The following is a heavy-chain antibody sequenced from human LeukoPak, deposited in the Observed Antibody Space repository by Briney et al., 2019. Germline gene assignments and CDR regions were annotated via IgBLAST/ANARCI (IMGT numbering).Heavy chain of an antibody. J-gene: IGHJ4*02. CDR1: GFTFSSYE. Sequence: GGSLRLSCAASGFTFSSYEMNWVRQAPGKGLEWVSYITSGGATIYYADSVKGRFTISRDNAKNSLYLQMNRLRAEDTAVYYCAREVNSAYDQFDYWGQGTLVTVSS. CDR2: ITSGGATI. V-gene: IGHV3-48*03. CDR3: AREVNSAYDQFDY. D-gene: IGHD5-12*01.